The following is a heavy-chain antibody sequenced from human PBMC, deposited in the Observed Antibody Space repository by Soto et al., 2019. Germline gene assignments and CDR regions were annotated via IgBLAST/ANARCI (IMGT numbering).Heavy chain of an antibody. D-gene: IGHD1-1*01. CDR3: ARDIGNSVGPPAFDI. CDR2: INWNGGST. Sequence: GGSLRLSCAASGFTFDDYGMSWVRQAPGKGLEWVSGINWNGGSTGYADSVKGRFTISRDNAKNSLYLQMNSLRAEDTALYHCARDIGNSVGPPAFDIWGQGTMVTVSS. J-gene: IGHJ3*02. V-gene: IGHV3-20*01. CDR1: GFTFDDYG.